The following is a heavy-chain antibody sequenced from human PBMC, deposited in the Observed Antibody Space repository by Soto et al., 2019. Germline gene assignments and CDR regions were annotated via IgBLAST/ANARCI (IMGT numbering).Heavy chain of an antibody. CDR3: ARGEQRQWLVIQLFDY. J-gene: IGHJ4*02. V-gene: IGHV3-30-3*01. D-gene: IGHD6-19*01. CDR2: ISYDGSNK. Sequence: QVQLVESGGGVVQPGRSLRLSCAAAGFTFSSYAMHWVRQAPGQGLERVAVISYDGSNKYYADSVKGRFTISRDNSKNTLYLQMNSLRAEDTAVYYCARGEQRQWLVIQLFDYWGQGTLVTVSS. CDR1: GFTFSSYA.